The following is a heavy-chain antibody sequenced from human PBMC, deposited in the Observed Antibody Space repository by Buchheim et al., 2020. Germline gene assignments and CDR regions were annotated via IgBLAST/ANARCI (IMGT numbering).Heavy chain of an antibody. Sequence: QVQLVESGGGLVKPGGSLRLSCTASGFTFSDYYMSWIRQAPGKGLEWVSYISSSGSTIYYADSVKGRFTISRDNAKNSLYLQMNSLRAEDTAVYYCAASSSYYYDSSGYYYYYYGMDVWGQGTT. J-gene: IGHJ6*02. CDR3: AASSSYYYDSSGYYYYYYGMDV. V-gene: IGHV3-11*01. D-gene: IGHD3-22*01. CDR1: GFTFSDYY. CDR2: ISSSGSTI.